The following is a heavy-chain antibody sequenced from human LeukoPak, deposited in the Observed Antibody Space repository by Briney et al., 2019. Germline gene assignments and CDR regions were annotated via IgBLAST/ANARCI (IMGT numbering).Heavy chain of an antibody. CDR3: ARDQPEYNFEY. D-gene: IGHD1-14*01. CDR1: GYTFTSYY. V-gene: IGHV1-46*01. CDR2: INPSGGST. J-gene: IGHJ4*02. Sequence: ASVKVSCKASGYTFTSYYMHWARQAPGQGLEWMGIINPSGGSTSYAQKFQGRVTMTRDTSTSTVYMELSSLRSEDTAVYYCARDQPEYNFEYWGQGTLVTVSS.